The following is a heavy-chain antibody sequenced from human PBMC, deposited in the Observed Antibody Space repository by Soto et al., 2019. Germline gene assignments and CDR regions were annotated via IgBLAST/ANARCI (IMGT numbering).Heavy chain of an antibody. J-gene: IGHJ4*02. Sequence: QVQLQESGPGLVKPSETLSLTCTVSGGSISSYYWSWIRQPPGKGLEWIGYIYYSGSTNYNPSLKSRVPISVDTSETQFPLELSSVTAADTAVYYCARRWGRSFDYWGQGTLVTVSS. D-gene: IGHD2-15*01. V-gene: IGHV4-59*08. CDR1: GGSISSYY. CDR3: ARRWGRSFDY. CDR2: IYYSGST.